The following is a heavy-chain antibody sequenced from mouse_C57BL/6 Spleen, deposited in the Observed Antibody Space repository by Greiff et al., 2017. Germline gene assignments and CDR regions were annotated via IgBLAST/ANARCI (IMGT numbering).Heavy chain of an antibody. Sequence: QVQLQQPGAELVRPGTSVKLSCKASGYTFTSYWMHWVKQRPGQGLEWIGVIDPSDSYTNYNQKFKGKATLTVDTSSSTAYMQLSSLTSEDSAVYYCARDYYGRGTFAYWGQGTLVTVSA. CDR1: GYTFTSYW. CDR3: ARDYYGRGTFAY. V-gene: IGHV1-59*01. D-gene: IGHD1-1*01. CDR2: IDPSDSYT. J-gene: IGHJ3*01.